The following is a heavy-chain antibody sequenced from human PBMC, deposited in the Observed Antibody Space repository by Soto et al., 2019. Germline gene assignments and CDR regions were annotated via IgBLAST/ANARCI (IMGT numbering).Heavy chain of an antibody. V-gene: IGHV3-30*18. CDR3: AKERMGANLLGLDH. CDR2: ISYDGSNK. Sequence: QVQLVESGGGVVQPGRSLRLSCAASGFTFSSYGMHWVRQAPGKGLEWVAVISYDGSNKYYADSVKGRFTISRDNXXNTMYLQMNSLRAEDTAVYYCAKERMGANLLGLDHWGQGNLVTVSS. D-gene: IGHD1-26*01. J-gene: IGHJ4*02. CDR1: GFTFSSYG.